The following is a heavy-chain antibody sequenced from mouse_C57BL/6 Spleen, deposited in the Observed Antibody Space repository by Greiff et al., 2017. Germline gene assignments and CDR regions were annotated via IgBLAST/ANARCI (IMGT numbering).Heavy chain of an antibody. D-gene: IGHD2-5*01. CDR2: IRLKSDNYAT. J-gene: IGHJ2*01. V-gene: IGHV6-3*01. Sequence: EVQLVESGGGLVQPGGSMKLSCVASGFTFSNYWMNLVRQSPEKGLEWVAQIRLKSDNYATHYAESVKGRFTISRDDSKSSVYLQMNNLRAEDTGIYYCNSNYVFGGDYWGQGTTLTVSS. CDR3: NSNYVFGGDY. CDR1: GFTFSNYW.